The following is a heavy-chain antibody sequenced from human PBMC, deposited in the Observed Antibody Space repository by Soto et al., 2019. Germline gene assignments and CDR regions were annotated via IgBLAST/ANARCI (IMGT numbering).Heavy chain of an antibody. D-gene: IGHD3-3*01. CDR1: GGSISSGPYF. CDR3: ARQDWRSGASPDY. Sequence: QVQLQESGPGLAKPSETLSLTCAVSGGSISSGPYFWGWIRQPPGEGLEWIGSINYSGTTYYNPSLKSRVTMAVGTSKSQFSLRLTSASAADTAVYFCARQDWRSGASPDYWGQGSLVIVSS. J-gene: IGHJ4*02. V-gene: IGHV4-39*01. CDR2: INYSGTT.